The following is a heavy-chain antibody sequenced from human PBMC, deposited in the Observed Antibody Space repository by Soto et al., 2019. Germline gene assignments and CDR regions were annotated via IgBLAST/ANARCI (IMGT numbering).Heavy chain of an antibody. J-gene: IGHJ1*01. CDR2: ISSESTTI. CDR3: AILSN. V-gene: IGHV3-48*01. CDR1: GFTFRSYS. D-gene: IGHD6-6*01. Sequence: EVQLVESGGGWVQPGGSLRLSCTASGFTFRSYSMHWVRQAPGKGLEWLSYISSESTTIYYTDSVKGRFTISRENFKNTLSPHMNNLRADDTDVYYCAILSNWGQGTLVTVSS.